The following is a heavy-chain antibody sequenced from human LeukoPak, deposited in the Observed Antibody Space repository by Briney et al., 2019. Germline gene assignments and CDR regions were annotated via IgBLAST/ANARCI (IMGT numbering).Heavy chain of an antibody. J-gene: IGHJ3*02. CDR3: ARGWFGELFDAFDI. V-gene: IGHV1-8*01. CDR2: MNPHSGNT. Sequence: ASVKVSFMASGYTFTSYDINWGRQATGQGQGWKGWMNPHSGNTGYAQKFQGSVTMTGNTSISTAYMELSSLRSEDTTVYYCARGWFGELFDAFDIWGQGTMVTVSS. D-gene: IGHD3-10*01. CDR1: GYTFTSYD.